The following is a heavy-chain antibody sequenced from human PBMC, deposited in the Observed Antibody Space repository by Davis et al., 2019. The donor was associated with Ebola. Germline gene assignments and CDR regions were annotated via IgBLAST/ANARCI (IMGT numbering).Heavy chain of an antibody. CDR2: IVVGSGNT. D-gene: IGHD5-18*01. J-gene: IGHJ4*02. CDR1: GFTFTSSA. V-gene: IGHV1-58*02. CDR3: AAALSKRGYSYGYRLDY. Sequence: SVKVSCKASGFTFTSSAMQWVRQARGQRLEWIGWIVVGSGNTNYAQKFQERVTITRDMSTSTAYMELSSLRSEDTAVYYCAAALSKRGYSYGYRLDYWGQGTLVTVSS.